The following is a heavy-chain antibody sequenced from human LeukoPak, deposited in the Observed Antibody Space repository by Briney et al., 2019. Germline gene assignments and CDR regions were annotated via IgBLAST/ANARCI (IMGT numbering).Heavy chain of an antibody. D-gene: IGHD5-18*01. CDR1: GFTFSSYW. V-gene: IGHV3-7*03. Sequence: PGGSLRLSCAASGFTFSSYWMSWVRQAPGKGLEWVANIKQDGREKYYVDSVKGRFTISRDNAKNSLYLQMNSLRAEDTAVYYCARERVQLWSRPFDYWGQGTLVTVSS. J-gene: IGHJ4*02. CDR2: IKQDGREK. CDR3: ARERVQLWSRPFDY.